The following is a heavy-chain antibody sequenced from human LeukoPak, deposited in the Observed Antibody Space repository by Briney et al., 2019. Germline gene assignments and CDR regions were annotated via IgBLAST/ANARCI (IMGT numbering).Heavy chain of an antibody. CDR1: GDTFTSYA. D-gene: IGHD3-10*01. CDR3: AREYYGSGSYYDGYYLDY. J-gene: IGHJ4*02. Sequence: ASVKVSCKASGDTFTSYAVAWVRQAPGQGLEWMGLIIPAFGTTHYAQKFQGRVTITSDRSTTTAYMELGSLTSEDTAVYYCAREYYGSGSYYDGYYLDYWGQGTLVTVSS. CDR2: IIPAFGTT. V-gene: IGHV1-69*06.